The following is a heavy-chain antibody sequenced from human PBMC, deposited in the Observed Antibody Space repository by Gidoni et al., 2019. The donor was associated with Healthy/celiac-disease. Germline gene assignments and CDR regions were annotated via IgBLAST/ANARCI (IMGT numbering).Heavy chain of an antibody. D-gene: IGHD1-26*01. CDR2: INAGNGNT. Sequence: QVQLVQSGAEVKKPGASVKVSCKASGYTFTSYAMHWVRQAPGQRLEWMGWINAGNGNTKYSQKFQGRVTITRDTSASTAYMELSSLRSEDTAVYYCARGRAYIIVGAKGDSFGGSWFDPWGQGTLVTVSS. CDR3: ARGRAYIIVGAKGDSFGGSWFDP. J-gene: IGHJ5*02. CDR1: GYTFTSYA. V-gene: IGHV1-3*01.